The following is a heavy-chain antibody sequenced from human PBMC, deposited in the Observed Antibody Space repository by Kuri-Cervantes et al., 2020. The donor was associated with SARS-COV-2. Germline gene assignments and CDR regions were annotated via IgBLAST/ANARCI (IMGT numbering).Heavy chain of an antibody. Sequence: GESLKISCGASGFSLTSYAIHWVRQAPGKGLEWVSVIWYDGKNEYYAGSVKGRFNISRDTSKNTVSLHMNSLRAEDTAMYYCATGAANSYMDVWGRGTTVTVSS. CDR1: GFSLTSYA. V-gene: IGHV3-33*08. D-gene: IGHD3-10*01. CDR2: IWYDGKNE. CDR3: ATGAANSYMDV. J-gene: IGHJ6*03.